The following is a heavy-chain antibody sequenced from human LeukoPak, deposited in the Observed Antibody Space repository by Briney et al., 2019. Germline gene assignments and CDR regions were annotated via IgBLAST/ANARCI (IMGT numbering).Heavy chain of an antibody. CDR3: AREEGGNYYDSSGYYWQDY. J-gene: IGHJ4*02. Sequence: PSETLSLTCTVSGGSISSYYWSWIRQPAGRGLECVGRIYTRGSTNYTPSLKSRVTMSVATSKNQVSLKLSSVTAEDTAVYYCAREEGGNYYDSSGYYWQDYWGQGTLVTVSS. D-gene: IGHD3-22*01. CDR2: IYTRGST. CDR1: GGSISSYY. V-gene: IGHV4-4*07.